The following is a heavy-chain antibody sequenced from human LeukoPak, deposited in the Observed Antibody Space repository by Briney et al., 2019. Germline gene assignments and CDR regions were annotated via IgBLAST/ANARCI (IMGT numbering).Heavy chain of an antibody. CDR2: ISDSGGST. V-gene: IGHV3-23*01. J-gene: IGHJ4*02. CDR3: AKGRATVADTEGDY. D-gene: IGHD6-19*01. Sequence: PGGSLRLSCAASGFTFSTYAMTWVRQAPGKGLEWVPAISDSGGSTYYADSVKGRFTISRDNSRNTLYLQMNSLRAEDTAVYYCAKGRATVADTEGDYWGQGTLVTVFS. CDR1: GFTFSTYA.